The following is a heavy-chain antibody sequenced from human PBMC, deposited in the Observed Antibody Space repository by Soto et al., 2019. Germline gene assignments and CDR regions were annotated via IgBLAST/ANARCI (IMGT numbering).Heavy chain of an antibody. D-gene: IGHD5-18*01. CDR3: AKSPGIQLWFFDY. V-gene: IGHV3-23*01. CDR1: GFTFSNAW. Sequence: GGSLRLSCAASGFTFSNAWMSWVRQAPGKGLEWVSAISGSGGSTYYADSVKGRFTISRDNSKNTLYLQMNSLRAEDTAVYYCAKSPGIQLWFFDYWGQGTLVTVSS. J-gene: IGHJ4*02. CDR2: ISGSGGST.